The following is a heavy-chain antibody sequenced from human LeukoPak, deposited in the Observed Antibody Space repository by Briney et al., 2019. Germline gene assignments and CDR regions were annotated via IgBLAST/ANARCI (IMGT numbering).Heavy chain of an antibody. CDR1: GFTFSSYS. V-gene: IGHV3-21*01. CDR2: ISSSSSYI. D-gene: IGHD1-26*01. J-gene: IGHJ3*02. Sequence: PGGSLRLSCAASGFTFSSYSMNWVRQAPGKGLEWVSSISSSSSYIYYADPVKGRFTISRDNAKNSLYLQMNSLRAEDTAVYYCARGFRNSGSSLDIWGQGTMVTVSS. CDR3: ARGFRNSGSSLDI.